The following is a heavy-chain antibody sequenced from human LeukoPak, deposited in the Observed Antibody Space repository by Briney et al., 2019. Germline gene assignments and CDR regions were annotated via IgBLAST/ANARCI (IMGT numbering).Heavy chain of an antibody. D-gene: IGHD6-19*01. CDR3: AAVADTADCYGMDV. CDR2: IYTSGNT. J-gene: IGHJ6*02. Sequence: PSETLSLNCTVSGGSISSGSYYWSWIRQPAGKTLEWIGRIYTSGNTNYNPSLKSRVTISVDTSKNQFSLKLSSVTVADTAVYYCAAVADTADCYGMDVWGQGTTVTVSS. CDR1: GGSISSGSYY. V-gene: IGHV4-61*02.